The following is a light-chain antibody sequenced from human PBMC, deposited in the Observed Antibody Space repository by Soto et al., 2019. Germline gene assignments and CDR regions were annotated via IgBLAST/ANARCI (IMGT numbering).Light chain of an antibody. V-gene: IGKV3-20*01. CDR3: QQYGSSPPWT. J-gene: IGKJ1*01. CDR1: PSVSSSY. CDR2: GAS. Sequence: ESVLTQSPGTLSLSPGERATLSCRASPSVSSSYLAWYQQKPGQAPSLLIYGASSRATGIPDRFSGSGSGTDFTLTISRLEPQDFAVYYCQQYGSSPPWTFGQGTKVDIK.